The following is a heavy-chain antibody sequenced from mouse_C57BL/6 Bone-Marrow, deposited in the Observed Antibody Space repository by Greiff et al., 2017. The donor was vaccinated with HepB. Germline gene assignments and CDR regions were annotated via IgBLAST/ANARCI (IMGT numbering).Heavy chain of an antibody. V-gene: IGHV2-5*01. Sequence: VKLVESGPGLVQPSQSLSITCTVSGFSLTSYGVHWVRQSPGKGLEWLGVIWRGGSTDYNAAFMSRLSITKDNSKSQVFFKMNSLQADDTAIYYCAKNYYGSSYDWYFDVWGTGTTVTVSS. D-gene: IGHD1-1*01. CDR1: GFSLTSYG. J-gene: IGHJ1*03. CDR3: AKNYYGSSYDWYFDV. CDR2: IWRGGST.